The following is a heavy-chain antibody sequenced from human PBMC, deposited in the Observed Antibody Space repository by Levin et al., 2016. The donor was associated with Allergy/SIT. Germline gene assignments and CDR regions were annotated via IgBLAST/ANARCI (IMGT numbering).Heavy chain of an antibody. CDR3: TTDQLPPPDYYYYYMDV. CDR1: GFTFSSSW. J-gene: IGHJ6*03. CDR2: ISSDGTWT. D-gene: IGHD2-2*01. Sequence: GESLKISCAASGFTFSSSWMHWVRQTPGKGLVWVSRISSDGTWTNYADFVKGRFTISRDNAKNTLYLQMNSLKTEDTAVYYCTTDQLPPPDYYYYYMDVWGKGTTVTVSS. V-gene: IGHV3-74*01.